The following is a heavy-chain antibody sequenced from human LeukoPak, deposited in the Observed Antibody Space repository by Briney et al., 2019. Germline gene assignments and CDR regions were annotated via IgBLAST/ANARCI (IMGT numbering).Heavy chain of an antibody. CDR2: IYYSGST. D-gene: IGHD3-22*01. V-gene: IGHV4-61*05. J-gene: IGHJ5*02. CDR3: ARSRGSSGLFDP. CDR1: GGSISSSNSY. Sequence: PSETLSLTCTVSGGSISSSNSYWGWIRQPPGKGLEWIGYIYYSGSTNYNPSLKSRVTISVDTSKNRFSLKLSSVTAADTAVYYCARSRGSSGLFDPWGQGTLVTVSS.